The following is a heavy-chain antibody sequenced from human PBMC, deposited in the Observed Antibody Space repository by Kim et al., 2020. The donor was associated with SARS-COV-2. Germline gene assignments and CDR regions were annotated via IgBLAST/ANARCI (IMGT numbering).Heavy chain of an antibody. J-gene: IGHJ3*02. CDR1: GYTFTSYG. D-gene: IGHD1-1*01. CDR3: ASQQLERDAFDI. CDR2: ISAYNGNT. V-gene: IGHV1-18*01. Sequence: ASVKVSCKASGYTFTSYGISWVRQAPGQGLEWMGWISAYNGNTNYAQKLQGRVTMTTDTSTSTAYMELRSLRSDDTAVYYCASQQLERDAFDIWGQGTMVTVSS.